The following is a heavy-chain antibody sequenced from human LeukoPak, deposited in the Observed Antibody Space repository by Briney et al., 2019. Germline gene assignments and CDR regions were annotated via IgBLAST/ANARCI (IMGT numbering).Heavy chain of an antibody. CDR3: AKDLEYSGSETPGVFDY. J-gene: IGHJ4*02. CDR2: IRYDGSNK. V-gene: IGHV3-30*02. D-gene: IGHD3-10*01. CDR1: AFTLSTYG. Sequence: GRSLSLSCAASAFTLSTYGMHWVGQAPSTGVEGVAFIRYDGSNKYYAESVLGRFTISPDNAKNTMYLQMNSLRAEDTAIYYCAKDLEYSGSETPGVFDYWGQGTLVTVSA.